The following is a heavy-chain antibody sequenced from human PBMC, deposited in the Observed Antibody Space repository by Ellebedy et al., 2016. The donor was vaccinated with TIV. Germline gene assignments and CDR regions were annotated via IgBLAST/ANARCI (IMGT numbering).Heavy chain of an antibody. CDR1: GYSFISYW. Sequence: GEPLKISCKGSGYSFISYWIGWVRQMPGKGLEWMGYIYPGDSDTRYSPSFQGQVTISVDKSISTTYLQWSSLKASDTAIYYCARGDRGSGWYWDKWGQGTLVTVSS. CDR2: IYPGDSDT. CDR3: ARGDRGSGWYWDK. D-gene: IGHD6-19*01. V-gene: IGHV5-51*01. J-gene: IGHJ4*02.